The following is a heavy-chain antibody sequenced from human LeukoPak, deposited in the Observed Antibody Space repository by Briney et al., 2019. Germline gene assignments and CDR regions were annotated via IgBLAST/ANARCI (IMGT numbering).Heavy chain of an antibody. CDR1: GFTFSSYA. CDR2: ISGSGGST. D-gene: IGHD3-22*01. Sequence: GGSLRLSCAASGFTFSSYAMSWVRQAPGKGLEWVSAISGSGGSTYYADSVKGRFTISGDNSKNTLYLQMNSLRAEDTAVYYCAKDRFYYDSSGYYYGWYDYWGQGTLVTVSS. V-gene: IGHV3-23*01. J-gene: IGHJ4*02. CDR3: AKDRFYYDSSGYYYGWYDY.